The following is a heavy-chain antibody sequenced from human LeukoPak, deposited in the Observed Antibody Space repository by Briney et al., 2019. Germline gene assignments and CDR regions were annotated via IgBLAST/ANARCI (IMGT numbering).Heavy chain of an antibody. CDR3: ARGGGESSSSWHHY. V-gene: IGHV4-34*01. J-gene: IGHJ4*02. CDR1: GGSFSGYY. D-gene: IGHD6-13*01. CDR2: INHSGST. Sequence: PSETLSLTCAVYGGSFSGYYWSWIRQPPGKGLEWIGEINHSGSTNYNPSLKSRVTISVDTSKNQFSLKLSSVTAADTAVYYCARGGGESSSSWHHYWGQGTLVTVSS.